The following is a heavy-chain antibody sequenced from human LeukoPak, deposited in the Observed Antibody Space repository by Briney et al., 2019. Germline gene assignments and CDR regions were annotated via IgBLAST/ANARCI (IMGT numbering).Heavy chain of an antibody. D-gene: IGHD3-10*01. CDR2: ISWNSGSI. CDR1: GFTFDDYA. Sequence: PGGSLRLSCAASGFTFDDYAMHWVRHAPGKGLEWVLGISWNSGSIGYADSVKGRFTISRDNAKNSLYLQMNSLRAEDTALYYCAKDTLWFGVPPNYYGMDVWGQGTTVTVSS. J-gene: IGHJ6*02. CDR3: AKDTLWFGVPPNYYGMDV. V-gene: IGHV3-9*01.